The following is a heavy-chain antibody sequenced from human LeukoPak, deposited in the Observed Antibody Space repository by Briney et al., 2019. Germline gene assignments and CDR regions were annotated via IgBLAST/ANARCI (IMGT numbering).Heavy chain of an antibody. Sequence: PGGSLGLSCAASGFTFSGSAMDWVRQASRKGLEGVGRMRGKANSYATAYAASVKGRFTISRDDSKNTAYLQMNSLKTEDTAVYYCTRREPDYGDYGTPFDHWGQGTLVTVSS. CDR3: TRREPDYGDYGTPFDH. CDR1: GFTFSGSA. CDR2: MRGKANSYAT. V-gene: IGHV3-73*01. D-gene: IGHD4-17*01. J-gene: IGHJ4*02.